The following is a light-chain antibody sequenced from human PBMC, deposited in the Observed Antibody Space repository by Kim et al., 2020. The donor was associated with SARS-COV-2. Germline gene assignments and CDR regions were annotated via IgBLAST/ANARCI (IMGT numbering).Light chain of an antibody. CDR3: QQYGDSLT. V-gene: IGKV3-20*01. CDR1: KSVISSY. J-gene: IGKJ4*01. Sequence: LCPGDEATRSCRASKSVISSYLAWYQQKPGQPPRLLIYGASNRASGIPDRFSGSGSGTHFSLTISRLEPEDFAVYFCQQYGDSLTFGGGTKVDIK. CDR2: GAS.